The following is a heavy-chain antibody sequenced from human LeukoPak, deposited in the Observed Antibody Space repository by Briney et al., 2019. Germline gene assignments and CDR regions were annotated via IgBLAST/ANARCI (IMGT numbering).Heavy chain of an antibody. D-gene: IGHD3-10*02. V-gene: IGHV3-23*01. Sequence: GGSLRLSCEASGFTFSTFAMIWVRQPPGKGLEWVSSIFPSGGEIRYADSVRGRFTISRDNSKSTLSLQMNSLRAEDTAIYYCAELGITMIGGVWGKGTTVTISS. CDR3: AELGITMIGGV. CDR2: IFPSGGEI. J-gene: IGHJ6*04. CDR1: GFTFSTFA.